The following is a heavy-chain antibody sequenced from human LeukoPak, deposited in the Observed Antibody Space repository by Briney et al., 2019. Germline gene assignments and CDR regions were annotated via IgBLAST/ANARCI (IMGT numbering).Heavy chain of an antibody. CDR2: IRYDGSNK. CDR3: AKDLLDIEVVPAASFDY. D-gene: IGHD2-2*03. J-gene: IGHJ4*02. V-gene: IGHV3-30*02. CDR1: GFTFSSYW. Sequence: PGGSLRLSCAASGFTFSSYWMSWVRQAPGKGLEWVAFIRYDGSNKFYADSVKGRFTISRDNSKNTLYLQMNSLRTEDTAVYYCAKDLLDIEVVPAASFDYWGQGTLVTVSS.